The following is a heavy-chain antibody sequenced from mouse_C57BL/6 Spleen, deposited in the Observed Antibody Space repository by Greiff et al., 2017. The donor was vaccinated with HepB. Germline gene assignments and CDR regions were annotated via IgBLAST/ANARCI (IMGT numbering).Heavy chain of an antibody. Sequence: EVKVVESGGGLVKPGGSLKLSCAASGFTFSDYGMHWVRQAPEKGLEWVAYISSGSSTIYYADTVKGRFTISRDNAKNPLFLQMTSLRSEDTAMYYCARAGYAMDYWGQGTSVTVSS. J-gene: IGHJ4*01. CDR3: ARAGYAMDY. V-gene: IGHV5-17*01. CDR2: ISSGSSTI. CDR1: GFTFSDYG.